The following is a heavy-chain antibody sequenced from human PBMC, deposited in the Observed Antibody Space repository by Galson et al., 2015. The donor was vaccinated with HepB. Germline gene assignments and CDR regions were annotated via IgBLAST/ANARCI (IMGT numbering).Heavy chain of an antibody. CDR1: GFTFSNYA. J-gene: IGHJ1*01. CDR3: ATRASAGYFQD. CDR2: ITGTGDNT. V-gene: IGHV3-23*01. Sequence: SLRLSCAAPGFTFSNYAMRWVRQAPEKGLEYVSSITGTGDNTYYADSVKGRFTISRDNSKDTLYLQMNSLRAEDTAVYYCATRASAGYFQDWGQGILVTVSS.